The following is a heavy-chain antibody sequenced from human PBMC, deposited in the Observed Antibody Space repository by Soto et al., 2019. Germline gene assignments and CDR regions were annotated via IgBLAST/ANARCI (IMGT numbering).Heavy chain of an antibody. Sequence: PSETMSLTCSVSGASVSSGSHYWSWIRQSPGKGLEWIGYIYYSGSTYYNPSLKSRVTISVDTSKNQFSLKLSSVTAADTAVYYCARVWYGIRFLEWFALDIWGQGTMVT. CDR1: GASVSSGSHY. D-gene: IGHD3-3*01. CDR3: ARVWYGIRFLEWFALDI. J-gene: IGHJ3*02. V-gene: IGHV4-30-4*01. CDR2: IYYSGST.